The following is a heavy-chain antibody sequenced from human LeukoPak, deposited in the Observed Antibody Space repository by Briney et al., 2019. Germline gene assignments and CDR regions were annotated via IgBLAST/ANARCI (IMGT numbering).Heavy chain of an antibody. CDR3: PRIPLGYSGAYYFDY. CDR1: RGSINGSIRSYY. CDR2: ISSSGSV. V-gene: IGHV4-4*09. J-gene: IGHJ4*02. Sequence: SETLSLTCTVSRGSINGSIRSYYWSWLRQPPGKGLEWIGYISSSGSVNDNPSLRSRVTISVDTSKNQFFLNLSSVSAADTAVYYCPRIPLGYSGAYYFDYWGQGTLVTVSP. D-gene: IGHD5-12*01.